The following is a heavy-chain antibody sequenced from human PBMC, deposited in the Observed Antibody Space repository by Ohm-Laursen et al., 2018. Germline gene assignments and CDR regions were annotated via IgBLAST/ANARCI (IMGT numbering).Heavy chain of an antibody. J-gene: IGHJ4*02. CDR1: GFTFDDYA. CDR3: TKAYGVRVEAAIASFDF. V-gene: IGHV3-9*01. CDR2: IRWNSGSI. Sequence: SLRLSCTASGFTFDDYAMHWVRQAPGKGLEWVSGIRWNSGSIGYADSVKGRFTISRDNARNFLYLQMNSLRAGDTALYYCTKAYGVRVEAAIASFDFWGQGTLVTVSS. D-gene: IGHD2-15*01.